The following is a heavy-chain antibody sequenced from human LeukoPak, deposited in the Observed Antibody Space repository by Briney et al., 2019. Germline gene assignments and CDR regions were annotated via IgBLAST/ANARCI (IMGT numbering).Heavy chain of an antibody. J-gene: IGHJ4*02. CDR1: GYTFTNYA. CDR2: INTNSGNP. Sequence: ASVKVSCKASGYTFTNYAINWVRQAPGQGLEWMGWINTNSGNPTFDPGFTGRFVFSLDTSVSTASLHISSLKAEDTAVYYCARDVEYGGNSEGFDYWGQGTLVTVSS. D-gene: IGHD4-23*01. CDR3: ARDVEYGGNSEGFDY. V-gene: IGHV7-4-1*02.